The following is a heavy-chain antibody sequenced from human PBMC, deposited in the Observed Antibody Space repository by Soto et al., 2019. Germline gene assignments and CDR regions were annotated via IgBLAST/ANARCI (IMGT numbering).Heavy chain of an antibody. Sequence: GGSLRLSCAASGFTVSSNYMSWVRQAPGKGLEWVSVIYSGGSTYYADSVKGRFTISRDNSKNTLYLQMNSLRAEDTAVYYCARNNWNHYYYYYMDVWGKGTTVTVSS. J-gene: IGHJ6*03. CDR1: GFTVSSNY. V-gene: IGHV3-66*01. CDR2: IYSGGST. CDR3: ARNNWNHYYYYYMDV. D-gene: IGHD1-20*01.